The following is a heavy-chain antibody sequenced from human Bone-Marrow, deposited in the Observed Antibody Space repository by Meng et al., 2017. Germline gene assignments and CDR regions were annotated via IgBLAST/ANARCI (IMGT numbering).Heavy chain of an antibody. CDR2: ISYDGSNK. V-gene: IGHV3-30*04. J-gene: IGHJ2*01. Sequence: GESLKISCAASGFTFSSYAMHWVRQAPGKGLEWVAVISYDGSNKYYADSVKGRFTISRDNSKNTLYLQMNSLRAEDTVVYYCARDEFCSSTSCYDWYFDLWGRGTLVTVSS. CDR3: ARDEFCSSTSCYDWYFDL. D-gene: IGHD2-2*01. CDR1: GFTFSSYA.